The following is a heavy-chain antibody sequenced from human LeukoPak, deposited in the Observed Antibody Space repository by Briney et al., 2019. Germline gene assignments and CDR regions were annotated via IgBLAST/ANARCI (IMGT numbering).Heavy chain of an antibody. CDR3: AREVSAVAGTGYFDY. Sequence: ASVKVSCKASGYTFTSYGISWVRQAPGQGLEWMGWINPNSGGTNYAQKFQGRVTMTRDTSISTAYMELSRLRSDDTAVYYCAREVSAVAGTGYFDYWGQGTLVTVSS. D-gene: IGHD6-19*01. V-gene: IGHV1-2*02. CDR2: INPNSGGT. J-gene: IGHJ4*02. CDR1: GYTFTSYG.